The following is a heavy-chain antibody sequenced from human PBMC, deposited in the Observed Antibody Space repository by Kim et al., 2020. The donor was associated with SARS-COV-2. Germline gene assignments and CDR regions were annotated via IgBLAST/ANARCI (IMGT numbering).Heavy chain of an antibody. V-gene: IGHV4-39*07. CDR2: SYGGTT. CDR3: ARDFDP. Sequence: SYGGTTYYNPSLKSRVTISVDTSKNQFSLKLSSVTAADTAVYYCARDFDPWGQGTLVTVSS. J-gene: IGHJ5*02.